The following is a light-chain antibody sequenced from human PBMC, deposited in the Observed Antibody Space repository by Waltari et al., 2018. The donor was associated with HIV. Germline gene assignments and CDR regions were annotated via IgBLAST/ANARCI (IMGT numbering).Light chain of an antibody. J-gene: IGLJ3*02. CDR2: SDK. V-gene: IGLV1-44*01. CDR3: STWDDSLNGRV. CDR1: SSNIGSRS. Sequence: QSVLTQPPSASGTPGQWVTISCSGSSSNIGSRSVNWYQQLPGTAPKLLIYSDKQRPSGVPDQLSGSKSGTSASLAISGLQSEDEADYYCSTWDDSLNGRVFGGGTKLTVL.